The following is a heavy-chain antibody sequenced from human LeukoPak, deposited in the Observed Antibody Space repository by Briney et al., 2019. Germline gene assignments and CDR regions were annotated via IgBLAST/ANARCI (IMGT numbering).Heavy chain of an antibody. CDR2: IYYSGST. CDR3: ARQRDYVWGSYRYVWFDP. V-gene: IGHV4-59*08. J-gene: IGHJ5*02. CDR1: GGSISSYY. D-gene: IGHD3-16*02. Sequence: SSETLSLTCTVSGGSISSYYWSRIRQPPGKGLEWIGYIYYSGSTNYNPSLKSRVTISVDTSKNQFSLKLSSVTAADTAVYYCARQRDYVWGSYRYVWFDPWGQGTLVTVSS.